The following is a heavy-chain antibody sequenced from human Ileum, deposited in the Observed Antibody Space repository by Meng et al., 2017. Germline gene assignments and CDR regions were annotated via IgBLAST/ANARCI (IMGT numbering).Heavy chain of an antibody. D-gene: IGHD1-26*01. CDR3: AREWSGSYRHFDY. CDR2: IHHSGST. J-gene: IGHJ4*02. CDR1: GGSISTSDW. Sequence: APLQESGPGLLKPSGARSLPCAVSGGSISTSDWWSWVRQPPGKGLEWIGEIHHSGSTNYNPSLKRRVTISVDKSKNQFSLKLNSVTAADTAVYYCAREWSGSYRHFDYWGQGTLVTVSS. V-gene: IGHV4-4*02.